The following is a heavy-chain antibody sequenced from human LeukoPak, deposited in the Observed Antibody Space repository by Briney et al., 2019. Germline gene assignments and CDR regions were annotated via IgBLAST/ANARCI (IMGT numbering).Heavy chain of an antibody. J-gene: IGHJ6*03. CDR3: ARVSGHYYFYYYMDV. Sequence: SETLSLTCTVSGGSIRSSSYYWGWIRQPPGKGLEWIGTVYYSGTTSYNPSLKSRVTISVDTSKNHFSLKLSSVTAADTAVYFCARVSGHYYFYYYMDVWGKGTTVTVSS. CDR1: GGSIRSSSYY. V-gene: IGHV4-39*07. CDR2: VYYSGTT.